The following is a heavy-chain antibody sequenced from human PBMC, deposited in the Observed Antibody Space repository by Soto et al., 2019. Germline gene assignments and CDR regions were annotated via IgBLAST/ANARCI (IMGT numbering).Heavy chain of an antibody. Sequence: GESLKIYCKGSGYSFAGYWITLVRQKPGKGLEWVGRIDPSDSQTYYSPSFRGHVTISVTKSITTVFLQWSSLRASDTAMYYCARQIYDSDTGPNFQYYFDSWGQGTPVTVSS. CDR3: ARQIYDSDTGPNFQYYFDS. CDR2: IDPSDSQT. J-gene: IGHJ4*02. CDR1: GYSFAGYW. D-gene: IGHD3-22*01. V-gene: IGHV5-10-1*01.